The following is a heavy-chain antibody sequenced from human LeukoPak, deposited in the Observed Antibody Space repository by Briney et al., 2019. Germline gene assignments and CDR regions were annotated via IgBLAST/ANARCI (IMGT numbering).Heavy chain of an antibody. V-gene: IGHV3-23*01. D-gene: IGHD2-2*01. CDR2: ISGSGGST. Sequence: TGGSLRLSCAASGFTFSSYAMSWVRQAPGKGLEWVSAISGSGGSTYYADSVKGRFTISRDNSKNTLYLQMNSLRAEDTAVYYCAKVSWDIVVVPATEDYWGQGTLVTVSS. CDR3: AKVSWDIVVVPATEDY. CDR1: GFTFSSYA. J-gene: IGHJ4*02.